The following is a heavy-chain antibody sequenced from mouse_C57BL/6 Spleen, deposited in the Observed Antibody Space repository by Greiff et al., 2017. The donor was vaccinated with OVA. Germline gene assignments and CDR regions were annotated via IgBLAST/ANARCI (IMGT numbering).Heavy chain of an antibody. CDR2: ILPGSGST. Sequence: QVQLQQSGPELVRPGASVKISCKAPGYTFTSHWMQWVRQRPGQGLEWIGEILPGSGSTYYNEKFKGQATLTVDTSSSTAYMQLSSLTSEDTAIYFCAREDLDYGSREAWCAYWGQGTLVTVSA. CDR3: AREDLDYGSREAWCAY. V-gene: IGHV1-56*01. J-gene: IGHJ3*01. D-gene: IGHD1-1*01. CDR1: GYTFTSHW.